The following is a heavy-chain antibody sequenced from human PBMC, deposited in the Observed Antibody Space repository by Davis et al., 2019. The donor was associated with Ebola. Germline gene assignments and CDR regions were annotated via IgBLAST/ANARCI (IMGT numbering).Heavy chain of an antibody. V-gene: IGHV1-18*01. CDR2: ISAYNGNT. D-gene: IGHD4-23*01. J-gene: IGHJ3*02. CDR1: GYTFTSYG. Sequence: AASVKVSCKASGYTFTSYGISWVRQAPGQGLEWMGWISAYNGNTNYAQRLQGRVTMTTDTSTSTAYMELRSLRSDDTAVYYCARVVTVGIDVFDIWGQGTMVTVSS. CDR3: ARVVTVGIDVFDI.